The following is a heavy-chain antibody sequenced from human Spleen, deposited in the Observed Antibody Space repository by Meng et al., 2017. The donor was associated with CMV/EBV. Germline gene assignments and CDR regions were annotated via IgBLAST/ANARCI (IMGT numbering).Heavy chain of an antibody. CDR1: AGSISSSNW. V-gene: IGHV4-4*02. J-gene: IGHJ4*02. CDR3: ARIERRRILKYCGSDCSTTDY. Sequence: QVQLQESGPGLVKRSGTLSLTCAVAAGSISSSNWWTWVRQVPGKGLEWIGEIYHSGSTNYNPSLKSRVTISVDKFKNQFSLKLGSVTAADTAVYYCARIERRRILKYCGSDCSTTDYWGQGTLVTVSS. D-gene: IGHD2-21*02. CDR2: IYHSGST.